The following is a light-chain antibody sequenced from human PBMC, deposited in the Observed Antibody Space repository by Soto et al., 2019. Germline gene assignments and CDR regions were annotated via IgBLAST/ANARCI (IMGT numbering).Light chain of an antibody. V-gene: IGKV3-11*01. CDR2: GAS. J-gene: IGKJ3*01. CDR3: QHRSNWPIFT. CDR1: QSVSSY. Sequence: EIVLTQSPATLSLSPGERATLSCRASQSVSSYLAWYQQKPGQAPRLLIYGASNMATGIPARFSGSGSGTDFSLTISSLEPEDFAVYYCQHRSNWPIFTFGPGTKVEIK.